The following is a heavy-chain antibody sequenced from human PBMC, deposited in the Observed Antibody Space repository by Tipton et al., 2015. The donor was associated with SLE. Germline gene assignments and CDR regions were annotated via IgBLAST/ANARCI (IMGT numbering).Heavy chain of an antibody. V-gene: IGHV5-51*03. Sequence: VQLVQSGAEVKKPGESLKIFCKGSGYTFTSFWIAWVRQTPGKGLEWMGIIHPDDSKTTYSPSFEGRVTISADKYSSVAYLQWSSLKASDTAMYYCARVTWATVTGMDVWGQGTTVTVSS. D-gene: IGHD4-17*01. J-gene: IGHJ6*02. CDR2: IHPDDSKT. CDR1: GYTFTSFW. CDR3: ARVTWATVTGMDV.